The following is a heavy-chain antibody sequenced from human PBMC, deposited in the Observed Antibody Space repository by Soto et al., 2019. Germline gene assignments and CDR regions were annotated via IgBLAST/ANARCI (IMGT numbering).Heavy chain of an antibody. CDR3: AKGGIVVLTWGASDS. Sequence: QVQLVQSGAEVKKPGASVKVSCKAYGYTFTNSYMHCVRQAHGQGLEWMGIINLCGGGTKYAQKCQCRVTMTSDTSTSTGYMELSSLISEDTAVYYCAKGGIVVLTWGASDSLGQGTLVTVSS. D-gene: IGHD1-26*01. CDR1: GYTFTNSY. V-gene: IGHV1-46*03. J-gene: IGHJ4*02. CDR2: INLCGGGT.